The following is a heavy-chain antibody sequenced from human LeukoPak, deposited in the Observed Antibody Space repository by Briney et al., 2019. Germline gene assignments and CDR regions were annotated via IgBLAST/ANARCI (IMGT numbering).Heavy chain of an antibody. CDR3: AREDVVVVTAIPYYYYGMDV. D-gene: IGHD2-21*02. J-gene: IGHJ6*02. CDR2: VHHSGST. Sequence: PSETLSLTCTVSGASFSDYYWNWIRQPPGKGLEWIGFVHHSGSTNYYPSFKSRATLSVDTSKRQFSLKLSSVTAADTAVYYCAREDVVVVTAIPYYYYGMDVWGQGTTVTVSS. CDR1: GASFSDYY. V-gene: IGHV4-59*12.